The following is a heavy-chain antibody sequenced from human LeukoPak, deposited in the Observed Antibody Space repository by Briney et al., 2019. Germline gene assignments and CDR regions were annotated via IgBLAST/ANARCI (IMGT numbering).Heavy chain of an antibody. V-gene: IGHV1-3*03. CDR1: GYTFTGYY. CDR2: INAGNGNT. CDR3: ARVGGDGDPHGGFDY. J-gene: IGHJ4*02. Sequence: ASVKVSCTASGYTFTGYYMHWVRQAPGQRLEWMGWINAGNGNTKYSQEFQGRVTITRDTSASTAYMELSSLRSEDMAVYYCARVGGDGDPHGGFDYWGQGTLVTVSS. D-gene: IGHD4-17*01.